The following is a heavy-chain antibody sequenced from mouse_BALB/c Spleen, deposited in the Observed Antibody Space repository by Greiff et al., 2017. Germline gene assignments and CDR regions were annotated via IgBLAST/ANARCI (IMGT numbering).Heavy chain of an antibody. CDR2: ISSGSSTI. V-gene: IGHV5-17*02. Sequence: EVQRVESGGGLVQPGGSRKLSCAASGFTFSSFGMHWVRQAPEKGLEWVGYISSGSSTIYYADTVKGRFTISRDNPKNILFLQMTSLRSEDTAMYYGASEYGFAYWGQGTLVTVSA. D-gene: IGHD5-1*01. CDR3: ASEYGFAY. J-gene: IGHJ3*01. CDR1: GFTFSSFG.